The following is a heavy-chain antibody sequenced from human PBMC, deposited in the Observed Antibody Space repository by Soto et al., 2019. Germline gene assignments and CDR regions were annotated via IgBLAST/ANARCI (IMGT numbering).Heavy chain of an antibody. CDR3: AREAVQYCSGGSCSRHNWFDP. V-gene: IGHV4-30-4*01. CDR2: IYYSGST. J-gene: IGHJ5*02. D-gene: IGHD2-15*01. CDR1: GGSISSGDYY. Sequence: SETLSLTCTVSGGSISSGDYYWSWIRQPPGKGLEWIVYIYYSGSTYYNPSLKSRVTISVDTSKNQFSLKLSSVTAADTAVYYCAREAVQYCSGGSCSRHNWFDPWGQGTLVTVSS.